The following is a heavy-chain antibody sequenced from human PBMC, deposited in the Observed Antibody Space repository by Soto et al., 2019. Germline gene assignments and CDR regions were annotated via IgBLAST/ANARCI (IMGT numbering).Heavy chain of an antibody. V-gene: IGHV1-18*01. Sequence: ASVKVSCKASGYTFTSYGISWVRQAPGQGLEWMGWISAYNGNTNYAQKLQGRVTMTTDTSTSTAYMELRSLRSDDTAVYYCASGYRPTQGPHYYCYMGVWGKGTTVTVSS. CDR3: ASGYRPTQGPHYYCYMGV. CDR1: GYTFTSYG. D-gene: IGHD3-16*02. CDR2: ISAYNGNT. J-gene: IGHJ6*03.